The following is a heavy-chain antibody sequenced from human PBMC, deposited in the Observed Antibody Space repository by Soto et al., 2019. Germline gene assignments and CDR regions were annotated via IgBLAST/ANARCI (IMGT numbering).Heavy chain of an antibody. CDR3: AKWGGAGSDC. V-gene: IGHV3-7*01. CDR2: INEDGSEK. J-gene: IGHJ4*02. Sequence: GGSLRLSCAASGFTFSSYYMSWVRQAQGKGLEWVANINEDGSEKYYVDSVKGRFSVSRDNAKSSLYLQMNSLRAEDTAVYYCAKWGGAGSDCWGQGTLVTVSS. CDR1: GFTFSSYY. D-gene: IGHD1-26*01.